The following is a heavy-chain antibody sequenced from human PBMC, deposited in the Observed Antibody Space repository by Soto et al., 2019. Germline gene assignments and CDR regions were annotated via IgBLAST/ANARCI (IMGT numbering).Heavy chain of an antibody. CDR1: GFTFSSYG. D-gene: IGHD3-9*01. J-gene: IGHJ4*02. Sequence: GGSLRLSCAASGFTFSSYGMHWVRQAPGKGLEWVSVIYSDGTTYYEESVKGRFTISRDNSKNTLYLQMNNLRAEDTVVYYCARDRDDIMTGPIDYWGQGTLVTVSS. CDR3: ARDRDDIMTGPIDY. CDR2: IYSDGTT. V-gene: IGHV3-66*01.